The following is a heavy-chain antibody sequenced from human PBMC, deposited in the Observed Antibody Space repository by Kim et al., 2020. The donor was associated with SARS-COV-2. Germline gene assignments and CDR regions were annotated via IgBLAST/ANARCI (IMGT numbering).Heavy chain of an antibody. CDR3: ARRNSGSGSYYFDY. Sequence: AQKFQGRVTITADESTSTAYMELSSLRSEDTAVYYCARRNSGSGSYYFDYWGQGTLVTVSS. D-gene: IGHD3-10*01. V-gene: IGHV1-69*01. J-gene: IGHJ4*02.